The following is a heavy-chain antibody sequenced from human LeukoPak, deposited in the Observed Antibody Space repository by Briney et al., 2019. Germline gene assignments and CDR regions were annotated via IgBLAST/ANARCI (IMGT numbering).Heavy chain of an antibody. CDR3: ARAGGTTSPIDY. CDR2: VYNIGST. D-gene: IGHD4-17*01. J-gene: IGHJ4*02. CDR1: GGSISSGSYY. V-gene: IGHV4-61*01. Sequence: KTSETLSLTCTVSGGSISSGSYYWSWIRQPPGKGLEWIGYVYNIGSTNYNPSLKSRVTISIDTSKKQISLKLSSVTAADTAVYFCARAGGTTSPIDYWGQGTLVTVSS.